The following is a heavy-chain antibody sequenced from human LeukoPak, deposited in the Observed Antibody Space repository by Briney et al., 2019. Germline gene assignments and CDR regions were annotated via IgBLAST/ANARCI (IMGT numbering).Heavy chain of an antibody. CDR1: GGSFSGYY. J-gene: IGHJ4*02. D-gene: IGHD3-22*01. CDR3: ARRGYSMIVVGFDY. CDR2: IDHSGST. Sequence: SETLSLTCAVYGGSFSGYYWSWIRQPPGKGLEWIGEIDHSGSTNYNPSLKSRVTISVDTSKNQFSLKLSSVTAADTAVYYCARRGYSMIVVGFDYWGQGTLVTVSS. V-gene: IGHV4-34*01.